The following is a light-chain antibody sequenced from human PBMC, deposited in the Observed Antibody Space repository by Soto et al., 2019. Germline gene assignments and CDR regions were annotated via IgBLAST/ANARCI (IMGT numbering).Light chain of an antibody. V-gene: IGKV1-39*01. Sequence: DIQMTQSPSSLSAYVGDRVTITCRASQSISNYLNWYQQKPGKAPKVLIYAASTLQSGVPSRFSGSGSGTTFTLTISSLQPEDFATYYCQQSYSTWTFGLGTKVDIK. CDR3: QQSYSTWT. CDR1: QSISNY. CDR2: AAS. J-gene: IGKJ1*01.